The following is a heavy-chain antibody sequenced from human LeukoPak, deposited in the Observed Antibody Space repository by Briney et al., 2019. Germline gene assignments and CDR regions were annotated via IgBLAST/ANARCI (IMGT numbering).Heavy chain of an antibody. CDR1: GYSFTSYW. CDR2: IYPGDSDT. Sequence: GESLKISCKGSGYSFTSYWIGWVRQMPGKGLEWMGIIYPGDSDTRYSPSFQGQVTISADKSISTAYLQWSSLKASDTAMYYCASRYRSSTSCDDAFDIWGQGTMVTVSS. D-gene: IGHD2-2*01. J-gene: IGHJ3*02. V-gene: IGHV5-51*01. CDR3: ASRYRSSTSCDDAFDI.